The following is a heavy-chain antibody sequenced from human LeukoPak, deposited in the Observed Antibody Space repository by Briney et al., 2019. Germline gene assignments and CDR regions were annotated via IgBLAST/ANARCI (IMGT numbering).Heavy chain of an antibody. V-gene: IGHV3-21*01. D-gene: IGHD6-13*01. Sequence: GGSLRLSCAASGFTFSGYSMNWVRQAPGKGLEWVSSISPTSDYIHYPASLKGRVAISRDNAKNSLYLQMNRLRAEDTAVYYCARGGIYSQGFDYWGQGSLVTVPS. CDR2: ISPTSDYI. J-gene: IGHJ4*02. CDR3: ARGGIYSQGFDY. CDR1: GFTFSGYS.